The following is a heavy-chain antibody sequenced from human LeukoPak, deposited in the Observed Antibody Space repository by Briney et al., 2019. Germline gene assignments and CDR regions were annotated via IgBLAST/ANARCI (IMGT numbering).Heavy chain of an antibody. CDR3: AREMYSSGWLNAFDI. CDR2: INWNGGNT. V-gene: IGHV3-20*04. D-gene: IGHD6-19*01. CDR1: GFTVSSNY. J-gene: IGHJ3*02. Sequence: GGSLRLSCAASGFTVSSNYMSWVRQAPGKGLEWVSGINWNGGNTGYADSVKGRFTISRDNAKSSLYLQMNSLRAEDTALYYCAREMYSSGWLNAFDIWGQGTMVTVSS.